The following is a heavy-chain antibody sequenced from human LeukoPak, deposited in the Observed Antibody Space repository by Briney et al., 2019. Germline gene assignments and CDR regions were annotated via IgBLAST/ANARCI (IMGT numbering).Heavy chain of an antibody. Sequence: SETLSLTCAVYGGSFSGYYWSWIRQPPGKGLEWIGEINHSGSTNYNPSLKSRVTISVDTSTNKFSLKLSSVTAADTAVYYCARGARGVTYYYGSGSYRRKPYLDYWGQGTLVTVSS. CDR2: INHSGST. J-gene: IGHJ4*02. CDR3: ARGARGVTYYYGSGSYRRKPYLDY. D-gene: IGHD3-10*01. V-gene: IGHV4-34*01. CDR1: GGSFSGYY.